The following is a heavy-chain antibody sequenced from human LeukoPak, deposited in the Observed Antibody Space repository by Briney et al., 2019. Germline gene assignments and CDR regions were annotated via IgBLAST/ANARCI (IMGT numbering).Heavy chain of an antibody. Sequence: SVKVSCKASGGTFSSYAISWVRQAPGQGLEWMGGIIPIFGTANYAQKFQGRVTITTDESTSTAYMELSSLRSEDTAVYYCARGKVVVVPAAPIGFDPWGQGTLVTVSS. D-gene: IGHD2-2*01. CDR2: IIPIFGTA. CDR1: GGTFSSYA. V-gene: IGHV1-69*05. CDR3: ARGKVVVVPAAPIGFDP. J-gene: IGHJ5*02.